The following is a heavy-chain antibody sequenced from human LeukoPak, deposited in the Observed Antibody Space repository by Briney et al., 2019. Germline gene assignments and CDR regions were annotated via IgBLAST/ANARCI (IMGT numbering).Heavy chain of an antibody. J-gene: IGHJ3*02. CDR1: GFTFSTYW. CDR3: AKDRAVLLWFGSNAFDI. V-gene: IGHV3-7*03. Sequence: PGGSLRLSCAASGFTFSTYWMSWVRQAPGKGLEWVANIQQDGSEKYYVDSVKGRFTISRDNSKNTLYLQMNSLRAEDTAVYYCAKDRAVLLWFGSNAFDIWGQGTMVTVSS. CDR2: IQQDGSEK. D-gene: IGHD3-10*01.